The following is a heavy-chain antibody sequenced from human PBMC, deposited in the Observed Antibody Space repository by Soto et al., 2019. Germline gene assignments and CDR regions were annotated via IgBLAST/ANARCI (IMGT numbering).Heavy chain of an antibody. V-gene: IGHV1-18*01. CDR3: ARDNGSWYPYYYGMDV. CDR2: ISGYNGNT. Sequence: ASVKVSCKASGYTFTSYGITWVRQAPGQGLEWMGWISGYNGNTNYAQKLQGRVTMTTDTSTRTAYMELRSLRSDDTAVYYCARDNGSWYPYYYGMDVWGQGTTVTVYS. D-gene: IGHD6-13*01. J-gene: IGHJ6*02. CDR1: GYTFTSYG.